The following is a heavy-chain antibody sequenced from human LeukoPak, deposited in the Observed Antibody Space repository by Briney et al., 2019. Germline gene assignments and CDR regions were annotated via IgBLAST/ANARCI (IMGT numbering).Heavy chain of an antibody. CDR1: GYTFTDYY. CDR3: ARGSLVRYNWNYAAIDY. D-gene: IGHD1-7*01. Sequence: ASVKVSCKTSGYTFTDYYMHWVRQAPGQGLEWMGWINPNSGGTNYAQKFQGRVTMTRDTSISTAYMELSRLRSDDTAVYYCARGSLVRYNWNYAAIDYWGQGTLVTVSS. CDR2: INPNSGGT. V-gene: IGHV1-2*02. J-gene: IGHJ4*02.